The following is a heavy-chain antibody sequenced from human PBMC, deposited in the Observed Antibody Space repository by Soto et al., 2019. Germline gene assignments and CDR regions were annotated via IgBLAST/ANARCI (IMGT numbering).Heavy chain of an antibody. J-gene: IGHJ5*02. V-gene: IGHV4-59*08. D-gene: IGHD6-13*01. CDR3: ARHRGIEYSSSRRHPGAWFDP. CDR1: GGSISSYY. Sequence: PSGTLSLTCTVSGGSISSYYWSWIRQPPGKGLEWIGYIYYSGSTNYNPSLKSRVTISVDTSKNQFSLKLSSVTASDTAVYYCARHRGIEYSSSRRHPGAWFDPWGQGTLVTVSS. CDR2: IYYSGST.